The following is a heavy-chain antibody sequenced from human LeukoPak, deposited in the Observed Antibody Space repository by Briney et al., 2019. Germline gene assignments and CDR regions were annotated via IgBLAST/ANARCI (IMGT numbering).Heavy chain of an antibody. CDR3: ARGPRGYSYAWGY. CDR2: INQDGREK. J-gene: IGHJ4*02. V-gene: IGHV3-7*05. D-gene: IGHD5-18*01. Sequence: PGGSLRLSCAASGFTFSDYWMSSVRQAPGKGLERVANINQDGREKYYVHSVKGGFTISRDNAKNSLYLQMNSLRAEDTGVYYCARGPRGYSYAWGYWGQGTLVTVSS. CDR1: GFTFSDYW.